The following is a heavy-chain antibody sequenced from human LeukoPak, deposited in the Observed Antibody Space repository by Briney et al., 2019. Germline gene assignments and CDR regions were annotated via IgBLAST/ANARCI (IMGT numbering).Heavy chain of an antibody. J-gene: IGHJ6*02. CDR2: IYYSGRT. V-gene: IGHV4-59*08. CDR1: GGSISSYY. Sequence: SETLSPTFTVSGGSISSYYGSWSRQPPGKGVGGVGYIYYSGRTNYNPSLTSRVPISVDTSKNQFSLKLSSVTAADTAVYYCARGRGRGRHYDFWSGQNYYYYYYGMDVWGQGTTVTVSS. D-gene: IGHD3-3*01. CDR3: ARGRGRGRHYDFWSGQNYYYYYYGMDV.